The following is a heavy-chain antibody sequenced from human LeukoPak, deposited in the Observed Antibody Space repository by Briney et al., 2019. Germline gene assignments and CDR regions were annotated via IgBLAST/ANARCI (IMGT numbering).Heavy chain of an antibody. CDR3: AREFLVDSGYDWPPGAFDI. V-gene: IGHV1-3*01. CDR1: GYTFTSYA. D-gene: IGHD5-12*01. CDR2: INAGNGNT. Sequence: ASVKVSCKASGYTFTSYAMHWVRQAPGQRLEWMGWINAGNGNTKYSQKFQGRVTITRDTSASTAYMELSSLRSEDTAVYYCAREFLVDSGYDWPPGAFDIWGQGTMVTVSS. J-gene: IGHJ3*02.